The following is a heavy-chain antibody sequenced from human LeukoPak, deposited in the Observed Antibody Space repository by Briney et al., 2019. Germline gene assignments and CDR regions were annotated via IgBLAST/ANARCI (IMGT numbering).Heavy chain of an antibody. CDR2: ISSSGSDT. J-gene: IGHJ4*02. Sequence: GGSLRLSCAASGFPFSNFPMSWVRQPPGKGLEWFSGISSSGSDTYYTESVKGRFTISRDSSKKTVYLEMNSLRPEDTAVYYCARGKSGYDWDYWGQGTLVSVSS. CDR3: ARGKSGYDWDY. CDR1: GFPFSNFP. D-gene: IGHD5-12*01. V-gene: IGHV3-23*01.